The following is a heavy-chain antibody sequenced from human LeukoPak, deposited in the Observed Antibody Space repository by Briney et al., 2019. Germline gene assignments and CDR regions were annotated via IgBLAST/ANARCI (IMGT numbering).Heavy chain of an antibody. J-gene: IGHJ5*02. Sequence: GGSLKLSCAASGFTFSDSAVHWVRQASGKGLEWVGRIRGKGFSDPPAYAASVKDRFTISRDDSESTAYLQMNSLKAEDTAVYYCTVPQSGGNWFDPWGPGTQVTVSS. V-gene: IGHV3-73*01. CDR3: TVPQSGGNWFDP. CDR1: GFTFSDSA. D-gene: IGHD3-16*01. CDR2: IRGKGFSDPP.